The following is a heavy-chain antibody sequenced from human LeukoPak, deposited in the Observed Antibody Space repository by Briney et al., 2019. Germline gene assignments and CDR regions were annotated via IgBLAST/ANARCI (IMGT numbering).Heavy chain of an antibody. CDR2: IIPIFGIA. CDR1: GGTFSSYA. Sequence: SVKVSCKASGGTFSSYAISWVRQAPGQGLEWMGRIIPIFGIANYAQKFQGRVTITADKSTSTAYMELSSLRSEDTAVYYCARFYGGNTRGYFDYWGQGTLVTVSS. V-gene: IGHV1-69*04. D-gene: IGHD4-23*01. CDR3: ARFYGGNTRGYFDY. J-gene: IGHJ4*02.